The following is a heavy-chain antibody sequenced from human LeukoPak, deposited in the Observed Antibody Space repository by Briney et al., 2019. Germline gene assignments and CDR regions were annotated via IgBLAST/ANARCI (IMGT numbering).Heavy chain of an antibody. CDR3: ARVSGGTAMVKGSILFDY. D-gene: IGHD5-18*01. J-gene: IGHJ4*02. Sequence: PSETLSLTCTVSGGSISSYYWSWIRQPPGKGLEWIGSIYYSGSTNYNPSLKSRVTISVDTSKNQFSLKLSSVTAADTAVYYCARVSGGTAMVKGSILFDYWGQGTLVTVSS. CDR2: IYYSGST. CDR1: GGSISSYY. V-gene: IGHV4-59*01.